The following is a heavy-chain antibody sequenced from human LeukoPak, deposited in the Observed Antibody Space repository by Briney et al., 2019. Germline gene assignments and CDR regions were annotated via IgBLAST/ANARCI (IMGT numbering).Heavy chain of an antibody. CDR3: ARREPHGDYGGKIRYYYYMDV. CDR2: INHSGST. CDR1: GGSFSGYY. Sequence: LETLSLTCAVYGGSFSGYYWSWIRQPPGKGLEWIGEINHSGSTNYNPSLKSRVTMSVDTSKNQFSLKLSSLTAADTAMYYCARREPHGDYGGKIRYYYYMDVWGKGTTITISS. J-gene: IGHJ6*03. V-gene: IGHV4-34*01. D-gene: IGHD4-23*01.